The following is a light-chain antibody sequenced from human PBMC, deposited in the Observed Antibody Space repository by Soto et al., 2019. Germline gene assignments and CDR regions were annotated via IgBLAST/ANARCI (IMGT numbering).Light chain of an antibody. V-gene: IGKV1-5*01. CDR3: QQYIPCCT. CDR1: QTISSW. CDR2: DVS. J-gene: IGKJ1*01. Sequence: DIQITQSPSTLSAPVGDRVTITCRASQTISSWLAWYQQKPGKAPKLLIYDVSTLGSGVPSRFSGSGSGTDFTLTSSSLQADDFATYYCQQYIPCCTFGQGTKVDI.